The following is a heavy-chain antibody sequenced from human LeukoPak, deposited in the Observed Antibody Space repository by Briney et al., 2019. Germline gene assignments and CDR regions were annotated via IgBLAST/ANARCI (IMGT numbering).Heavy chain of an antibody. J-gene: IGHJ5*02. D-gene: IGHD2-15*01. V-gene: IGHV3-23*01. Sequence: GGSLRLSCAASGFTFSSYAMSWVRQAPGKGLEWVSAISGSGGSTYYADSVKGRFTISRDNSKNTLYLQMNSLRAEDTAVYYCAKDRFFGYCSGGSCPNWFDPWGQGTLVTVSS. CDR1: GFTFSSYA. CDR2: ISGSGGST. CDR3: AKDRFFGYCSGGSCPNWFDP.